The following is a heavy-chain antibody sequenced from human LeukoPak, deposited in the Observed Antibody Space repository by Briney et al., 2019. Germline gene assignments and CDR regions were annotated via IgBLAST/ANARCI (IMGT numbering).Heavy chain of an antibody. V-gene: IGHV1-18*01. CDR3: AGDRPFYDILTGYYTSDY. CDR1: GYTFASYG. Sequence: ASVKVSGKASGYTFASYGISWVRQAPGQGLEWMGWISAYNGNTNYAQKLQGRVTMTTDTSTSTAYMELRSLRSDDTAVYYCAGDRPFYDILTGYYTSDYWGQGTLVTVSS. CDR2: ISAYNGNT. D-gene: IGHD3-9*01. J-gene: IGHJ4*02.